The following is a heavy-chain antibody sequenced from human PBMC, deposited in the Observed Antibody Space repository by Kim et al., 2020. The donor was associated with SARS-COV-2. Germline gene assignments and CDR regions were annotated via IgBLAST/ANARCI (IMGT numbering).Heavy chain of an antibody. J-gene: IGHJ4*02. D-gene: IGHD4-17*01. CDR1: GFTFDDYA. Sequence: GGSLRLSCAASGFTFDDYAMHWVRQAPGKGLEWVSGISWNSGSIGYADSVKGRFTISRDNAKNSLYLLMNSLRAEDTALYYCAKVGPPYGYFDYWGQGTL. V-gene: IGHV3-9*01. CDR3: AKVGPPYGYFDY. CDR2: ISWNSGSI.